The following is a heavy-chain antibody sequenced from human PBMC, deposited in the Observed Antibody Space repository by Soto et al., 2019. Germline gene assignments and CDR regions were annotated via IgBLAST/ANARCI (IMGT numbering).Heavy chain of an antibody. J-gene: IGHJ3*01. CDR1: GGTFSSYA. V-gene: IGHV1-69*13. CDR2: IIPIFGTA. Sequence: GASVKVSCKASGGTFSSYAISWVRQAPGQGLEWMGGIIPIFGTANYAQKFQGRVTITADESTSTAYMELSSLRSEDTAVYYCAVLNYYDSSGYYHQVFDFWGQGTMVTVSS. D-gene: IGHD3-22*01. CDR3: AVLNYYDSSGYYHQVFDF.